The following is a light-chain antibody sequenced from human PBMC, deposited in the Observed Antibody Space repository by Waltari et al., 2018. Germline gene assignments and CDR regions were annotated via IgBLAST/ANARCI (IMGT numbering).Light chain of an antibody. V-gene: IGLV2-23*02. CDR1: SSDVGGYNY. CDR2: DVS. J-gene: IGLJ2*01. Sequence: QSALTQPASVSGSPGQSITIPCSGTSSDVGGYNYVSWYQQYPGKAPKLMIFDVSKRRSGVSNRFSGSKSGNTASLTISGLQAEDEADYYCCSYAGSSTHVLFGGGTKLTVL. CDR3: CSYAGSSTHVL.